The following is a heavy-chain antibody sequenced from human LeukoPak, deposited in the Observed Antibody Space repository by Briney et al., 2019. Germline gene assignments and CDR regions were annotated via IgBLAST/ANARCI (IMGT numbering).Heavy chain of an antibody. Sequence: GSLRLSCAASGFTFSGSAMHWVRQASGKGLEWVGRIRSKANSYATAYAASVKGRFTISRDDSKNTAYLQMNSLKTEDTAVYYCTRLDSSSSYWGQGTLVTVSS. CDR2: IRSKANSYAT. V-gene: IGHV3-73*01. J-gene: IGHJ4*02. CDR3: TRLDSSSSY. CDR1: GFTFSGSA. D-gene: IGHD6-6*01.